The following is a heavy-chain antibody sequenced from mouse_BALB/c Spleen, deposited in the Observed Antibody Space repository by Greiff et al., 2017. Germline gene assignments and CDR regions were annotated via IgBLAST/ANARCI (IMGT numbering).Heavy chain of an antibody. D-gene: IGHD2-1*01. Sequence: QVQLKESGPGLVAPSQSLSITCTVSGFSLTGYGVNWVRQPPGKGLEWLGMIWGDGSTDYNSALKSRLSISKDNSKSQVFLKMNSLQTDDTARYYCARDGYGNEDAMDYWGQGTSVTVSS. J-gene: IGHJ4*01. V-gene: IGHV2-6-7*01. CDR3: ARDGYGNEDAMDY. CDR1: GFSLTGYG. CDR2: IWGDGST.